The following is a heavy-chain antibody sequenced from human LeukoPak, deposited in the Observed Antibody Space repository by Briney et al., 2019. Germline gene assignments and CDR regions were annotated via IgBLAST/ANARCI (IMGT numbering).Heavy chain of an antibody. CDR3: ARQWAGWRYYFDY. V-gene: IGHV3-21*01. D-gene: IGHD6-19*01. Sequence: PGGSLRLSCAASGFTFSSYSMNWVRQAPGKGLEWVSSISSSSSYIYYADSVKGRFTISRDNAKNSLYLQMNSLRAEDTAVYYCARQWAGWRYYFDYWGQGTLVTVSS. CDR2: ISSSSSYI. J-gene: IGHJ4*02. CDR1: GFTFSSYS.